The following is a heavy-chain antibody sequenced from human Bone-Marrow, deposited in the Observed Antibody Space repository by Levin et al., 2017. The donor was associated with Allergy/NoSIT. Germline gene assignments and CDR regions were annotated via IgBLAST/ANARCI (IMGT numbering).Heavy chain of an antibody. CDR1: GFSLSTSGMR. Sequence: SGPTLVKPTQTLTLTCTFSGFSLSTSGMRVSWIRQPPGKALECLARIVGEDDKFYSTSLKTRLTIPRDTSKNQVVLTMTNMDPVDTATYYCARTTVPYGSGSYSFDYWGQGTLVTVSS. J-gene: IGHJ4*02. V-gene: IGHV2-70*04. CDR3: ARTTVPYGSGSYSFDY. CDR2: IVGEDDK. D-gene: IGHD3-10*01.